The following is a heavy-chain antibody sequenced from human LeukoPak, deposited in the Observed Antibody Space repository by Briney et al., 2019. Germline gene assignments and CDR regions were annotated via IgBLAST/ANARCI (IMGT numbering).Heavy chain of an antibody. D-gene: IGHD6-13*01. CDR1: GGSISSYY. Sequence: SETLSLTCTVSGGSISSYYWSWIRQPPGKGMEWIGYIYYSGSTNYNPSLKSRVTISVDTSKNQFSLKLSSVTAADTAVYYCARARTYSSSWYFDYWGQGTLVTVSS. CDR3: ARARTYSSSWYFDY. CDR2: IYYSGST. J-gene: IGHJ4*02. V-gene: IGHV4-59*08.